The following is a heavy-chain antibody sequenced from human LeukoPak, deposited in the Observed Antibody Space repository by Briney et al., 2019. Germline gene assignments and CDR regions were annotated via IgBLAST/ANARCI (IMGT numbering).Heavy chain of an antibody. CDR3: ARGGSYLSAFDI. CDR1: GFTFSGST. D-gene: IGHD1-26*01. J-gene: IGHJ3*02. V-gene: IGHV3-21*04. CDR2: ISTSSSYI. Sequence: GGSLGLSCAASGFTFSGSTMNWVRQAPGKGLEWVSFISTSSSYIYYADSVRGRFTISRDNAKNSLYLQMNSLRAEDTAVYYCARGGSYLSAFDIWGQGTMVTVSS.